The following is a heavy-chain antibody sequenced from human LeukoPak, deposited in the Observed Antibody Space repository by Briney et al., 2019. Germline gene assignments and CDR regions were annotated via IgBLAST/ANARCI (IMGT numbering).Heavy chain of an antibody. V-gene: IGHV3-23*03. J-gene: IGHJ4*02. Sequence: PGGSLRLSCAASGFSLSSYDMSWVRQAPGKGLDWVAGINSGDSTTYYPDSVKGRFTISRDSSKNTLYLQMGSLRAEDMAVYYCARQAAGVVYWGQGTLVTVSS. D-gene: IGHD6-13*01. CDR3: ARQAAGVVY. CDR2: INSGDSTT. CDR1: GFSLSSYD.